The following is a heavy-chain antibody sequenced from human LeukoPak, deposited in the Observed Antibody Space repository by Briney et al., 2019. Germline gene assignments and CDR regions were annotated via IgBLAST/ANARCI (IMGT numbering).Heavy chain of an antibody. D-gene: IGHD6-6*01. CDR1: GGSFSGYY. J-gene: IGHJ6*02. CDR2: INHSGST. V-gene: IGHV4-34*01. Sequence: SETLSLTCAVYGGSFSGYYWSWIRQPPEKGLEWIGEINHSGSTNYNPSLKSRVTISVDTSKNQFSLKLSSVTAADTAVYYCARYSSSSRYYYYYYGMDVWGQGTTVTVSS. CDR3: ARYSSSSRYYYYYYGMDV.